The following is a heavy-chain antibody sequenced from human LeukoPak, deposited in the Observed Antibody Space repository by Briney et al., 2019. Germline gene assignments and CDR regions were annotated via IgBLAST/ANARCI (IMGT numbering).Heavy chain of an antibody. D-gene: IGHD1-26*01. V-gene: IGHV4-61*02. CDR3: ARDKARVGATWSFDY. J-gene: IGHJ4*02. CDR1: GGFISSGSYY. CDR2: IYTSGST. Sequence: SETLSLTCTVSGGFISSGSYYWSWIRQPAGKGLEWIGRIYTSGSTNYNPSLKSRVTISVDTSKNQFSLKLSSVTAADTAVYYCARDKARVGATWSFDYWGQGTLITVSS.